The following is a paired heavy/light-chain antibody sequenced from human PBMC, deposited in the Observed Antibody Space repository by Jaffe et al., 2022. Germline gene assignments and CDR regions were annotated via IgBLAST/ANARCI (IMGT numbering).Light chain of an antibody. CDR3: QQYNSFPST. J-gene: IGKJ5*01. CDR2: HAS. V-gene: IGKV1-5*03. CDR1: QSISSW. Sequence: DIQMTQSPSTLSASVGDRVTITCRASQSISSWLAWYQQKPGKAPKVLIYHASNLESGVPSRFSGSGSGTEFTLTISSLQPDDFATYYCQQYNSFPSTFGQGTRLEIK.
Heavy chain of an antibody. J-gene: IGHJ4*01. CDR2: ISRDGNTE. CDR3: VKEFHSNGYGAFFDY. CDR1: GFIFSTYG. Sequence: QVQLVESGGGVVQPGRSLRLSCAASGFIFSTYGMQWVRQAPGKGLEWVAVISRDGNTEYYADSVKGRFTVSRDNSMGTLYLLMNSLRPEDTAVYYCVKEFHSNGYGAFFDYWGHGTLVTVSS. V-gene: IGHV3-30*18. D-gene: IGHD5-18*01.